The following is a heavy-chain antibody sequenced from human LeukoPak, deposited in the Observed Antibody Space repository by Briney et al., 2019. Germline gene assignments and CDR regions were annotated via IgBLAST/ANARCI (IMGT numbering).Heavy chain of an antibody. CDR2: IIPIFGTA. CDR3: ARGRLGYCSSTSCSNWFDP. V-gene: IGHV1-69*05. CDR1: GYTFTSYG. D-gene: IGHD2-2*01. J-gene: IGHJ5*02. Sequence: ASVKVSCKASGYTFTSYGISWVRQAPGQGLEWMGGIIPIFGTANYAQKFQGRVTITTDESTSTAYMELSSLRSEDTAVYYCARGRLGYCSSTSCSNWFDPWGQGTLVTVSS.